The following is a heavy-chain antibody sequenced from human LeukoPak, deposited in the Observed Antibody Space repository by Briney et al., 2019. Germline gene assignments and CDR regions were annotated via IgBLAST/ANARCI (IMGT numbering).Heavy chain of an antibody. Sequence: ASVKVSCKASGYTFTTYDINWVRQATGQGLEWMGWMNPNSGNTGYAQKFQGRVTMTRNTSISTAYMELSSLRCEDTAVYYCTRGLWRKVDYWGQGTLVTVSS. CDR2: MNPNSGNT. J-gene: IGHJ4*02. D-gene: IGHD3-3*01. CDR1: GYTFTTYD. CDR3: TRGLWRKVDY. V-gene: IGHV1-8*01.